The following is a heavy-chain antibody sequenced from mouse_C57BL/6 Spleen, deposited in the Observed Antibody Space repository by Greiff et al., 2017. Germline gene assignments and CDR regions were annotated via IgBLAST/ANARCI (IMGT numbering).Heavy chain of an antibody. Sequence: VQLQQPGAELVKPGASVKMSCKASGYTFTSYWITWVKQRPGQGLEWIGDIYPGSGSTNYNEKFKSKATLTVATSYSTAYMQLSSLTSEVSAVYYCARGYDLYFDYWGQGTTLPVSS. D-gene: IGHD2-3*01. J-gene: IGHJ2*01. V-gene: IGHV1-55*01. CDR3: ARGYDLYFDY. CDR2: IYPGSGST. CDR1: GYTFTSYW.